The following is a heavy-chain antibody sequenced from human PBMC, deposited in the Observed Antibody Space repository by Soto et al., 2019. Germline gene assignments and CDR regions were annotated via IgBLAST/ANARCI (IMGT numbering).Heavy chain of an antibody. J-gene: IGHJ6*02. CDR2: XXPXXGXT. CDR3: ARDGNQWLAYGMDV. CDR1: GYTFNTYY. Sequence: ASVKVSCRASGYTFNTYYMQLVRQALGQGLEWXGIXXPXXGXTXXXQXXXGRVTMTRDTSTSTVYMELSSLRSEDTAVYDCARDGNQWLAYGMDVWGQGSRVTASS. V-gene: IGHV1-46*02. D-gene: IGHD6-19*01.